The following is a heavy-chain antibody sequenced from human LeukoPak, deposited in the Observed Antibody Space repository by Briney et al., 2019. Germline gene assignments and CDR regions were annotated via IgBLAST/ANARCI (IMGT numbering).Heavy chain of an antibody. Sequence: GGSLRLSCAASGFTFSSYSMNWVRQAPGKGLEWVSSISGSSYYIYYADSVKGRFTISRDNSKNTLYLQMNSLRAEDTAVYYCARGMGDTAMPMEDDYWGQGTLVTVSS. CDR3: ARGMGDTAMPMEDDY. CDR2: ISGSSYYI. J-gene: IGHJ4*02. CDR1: GFTFSSYS. D-gene: IGHD5-18*01. V-gene: IGHV3-21*04.